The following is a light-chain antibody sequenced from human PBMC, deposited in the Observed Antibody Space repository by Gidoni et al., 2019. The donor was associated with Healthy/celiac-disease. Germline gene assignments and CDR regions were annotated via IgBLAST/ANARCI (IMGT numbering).Light chain of an antibody. CDR1: QSVSSSY. J-gene: IGKJ1*01. Sequence: EIVLTQSPGTLSLSPGERATLSCRASQSVSSSYLAWYQQKPGQAPRLLIDGASSRATGIPDRFSGSGSGTDFTLTSSRLEPEDVAVYYCQQYGSSPWTFGQGTKVEIK. CDR3: QQYGSSPWT. V-gene: IGKV3-20*01. CDR2: GAS.